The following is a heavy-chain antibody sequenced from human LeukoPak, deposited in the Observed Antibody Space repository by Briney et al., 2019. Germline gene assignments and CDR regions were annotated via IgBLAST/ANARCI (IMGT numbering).Heavy chain of an antibody. J-gene: IGHJ4*02. CDR2: ISGSGGST. Sequence: GGSLRLSCAASGFTFSSYAMSWVRQAPGKGLEWGLAISGSGGSTYYADSVKGRFTISRDNSKNTLYLQMNSLRAEDTAVYYCAKDGPMVRGVFDYWGQGTLVTVSS. V-gene: IGHV3-23*01. CDR1: GFTFSSYA. CDR3: AKDGPMVRGVFDY. D-gene: IGHD3-10*01.